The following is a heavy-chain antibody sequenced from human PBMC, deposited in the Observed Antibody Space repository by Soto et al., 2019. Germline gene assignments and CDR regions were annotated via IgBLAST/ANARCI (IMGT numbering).Heavy chain of an antibody. CDR3: AMGYSYAPFDP. Sequence: LRLSCAASGFTFSSYAISWVRQAPGKGLEWVSGISGSGDSTYYADSVKGRFTISRDNSKNTVYLQMNSLRAEDTAVYYCAMGYSYAPFDPWGQGTMVT. V-gene: IGHV3-23*01. CDR1: GFTFSSYA. D-gene: IGHD5-18*01. CDR2: ISGSGDST. J-gene: IGHJ5*02.